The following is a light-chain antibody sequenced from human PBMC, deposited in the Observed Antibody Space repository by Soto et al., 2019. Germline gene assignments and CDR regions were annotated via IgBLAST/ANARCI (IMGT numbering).Light chain of an antibody. CDR2: GAS. V-gene: IGKV1-39*01. J-gene: IGKJ4*01. CDR1: QTISSY. Sequence: DIQMTQSPSSLSASIGDRVTITCRASQTISSYLNWYQQKSGKAPKLLIYGASSLQSGVPSRFSGSGSGTDFTRSISSLQPVDFATDYCQQSYSSPLSFGGGTEVESK. CDR3: QQSYSSPLS.